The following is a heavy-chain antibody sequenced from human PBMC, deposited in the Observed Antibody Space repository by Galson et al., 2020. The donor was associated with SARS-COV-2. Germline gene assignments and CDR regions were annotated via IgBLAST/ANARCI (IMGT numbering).Heavy chain of an antibody. CDR1: GFTFSSYA. CDR3: AKDPTLVAAAGDHFDY. V-gene: IGHV3-23*01. CDR2: ISGSGGST. Sequence: GGSLRLSCAASGFTFSSYAMSWVRQAPGKGLEWVSAISGSGGSTYYADSVKGRFTISRDNSKNTLYLQMNSLRAEDTAVYYCAKDPTLVAAAGDHFDYWGQGTLVTVSS. D-gene: IGHD6-13*01. J-gene: IGHJ4*02.